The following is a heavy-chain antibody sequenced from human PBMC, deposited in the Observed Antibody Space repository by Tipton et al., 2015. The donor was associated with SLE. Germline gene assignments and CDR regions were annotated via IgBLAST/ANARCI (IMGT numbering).Heavy chain of an antibody. V-gene: IGHV4-34*01. CDR3: ASRAISGISYFYGIDV. D-gene: IGHD3-3*02. CDR2: INHSGST. Sequence: TLSLTCDVYGGSFSGYYWSWIRQPPGKGLEWIGEINHSGSTNYNPSLKSRVTISLDTSKSQFSLKLQSVTAADTAVYYCASRAISGISYFYGIDVWGQGTTVTVSS. J-gene: IGHJ6*02. CDR1: GGSFSGYY.